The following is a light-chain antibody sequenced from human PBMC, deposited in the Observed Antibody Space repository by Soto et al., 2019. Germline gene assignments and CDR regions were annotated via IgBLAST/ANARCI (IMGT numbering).Light chain of an antibody. J-gene: IGLJ3*02. CDR1: SGHSSYI. CDR3: VTWDSNTRV. V-gene: IGLV4-60*02. CDR2: LEGSGSY. Sequence: PVLTQSSSASASLGSSVKLTCTLSSGHSSYIIAWHQQQPGKAPRYLMKLEGSGSYNKGSGVPDRFSGSSSGADRYLTISNLQFEDEANYYCVTWDSNTRVFGGGTKLTVL.